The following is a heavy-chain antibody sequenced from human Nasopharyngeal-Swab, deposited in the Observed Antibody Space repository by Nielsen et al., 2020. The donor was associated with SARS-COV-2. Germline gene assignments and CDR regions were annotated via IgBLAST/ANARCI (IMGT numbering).Heavy chain of an antibody. CDR1: GVSISSFP. CDR3: ARAGRTAYGLDV. CDR2: IYYHGSA. Sequence: SETLSLTCSASGVSISSFPWCWIRQPPGKGLEWIGTIYYHGSANYRPSLKSRVTMSVDTSKNQLSLTLNSVTAEETAVYYCARAGRTAYGLDVWGQGTTVTVSS. D-gene: IGHD2-21*01. V-gene: IGHV4-59*01. J-gene: IGHJ6*02.